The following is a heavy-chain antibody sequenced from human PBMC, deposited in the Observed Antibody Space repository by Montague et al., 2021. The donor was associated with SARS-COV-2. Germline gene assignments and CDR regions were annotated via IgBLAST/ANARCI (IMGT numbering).Heavy chain of an antibody. J-gene: IGHJ6*02. D-gene: IGHD2-15*01. V-gene: IGHV4-59*01. Sequence: SETLSLTCTVSGGSISSYYWSWIQQSPGKGLEWIGYIYYSGSTNYNPSLKSRVTISVDTSKNQFSLKLSSVTAADTAVYYCARDKVAAGMDVWGQGTTVTVSS. CDR2: IYYSGST. CDR1: GGSISSYY. CDR3: ARDKVAAGMDV.